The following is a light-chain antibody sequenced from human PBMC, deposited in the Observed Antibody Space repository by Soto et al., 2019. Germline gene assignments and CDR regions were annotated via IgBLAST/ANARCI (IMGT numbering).Light chain of an antibody. J-gene: IGLJ2*01. V-gene: IGLV2-14*01. CDR1: SSDVGAYKF. CDR3: SSRTTNTTVV. Sequence: QSVLTQPASVSGSPGQSITISCTGTSSDVGAYKFVSWFQQHPGKAPKLIMYEGSYRPSGVSNRFSGSKSGNTASLTILGLRSEDEADYYCSSRTTNTTVVFGGGTKVTVL. CDR2: EGS.